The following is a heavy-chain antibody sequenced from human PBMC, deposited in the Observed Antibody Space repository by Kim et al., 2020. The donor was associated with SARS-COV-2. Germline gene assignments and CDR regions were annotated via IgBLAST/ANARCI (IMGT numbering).Heavy chain of an antibody. CDR3: VRQGDYREHFQH. V-gene: IGHV7-4-1*02. CDR2: IKPNTGNP. CDR1: GYTFTDYD. Sequence: VKVSCKAFGYTFTDYDVNWVRQAPGQGLEWMGWIKPNTGNPTYDQAFTGRFVFSLDTSVSTAYLQISSLKAADTAVHYCVRQGDYREHFQHWGQGTLV. D-gene: IGHD4-17*01. J-gene: IGHJ1*01.